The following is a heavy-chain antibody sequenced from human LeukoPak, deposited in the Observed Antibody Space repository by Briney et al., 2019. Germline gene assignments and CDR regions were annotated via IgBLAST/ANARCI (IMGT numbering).Heavy chain of an antibody. Sequence: GASLKICCKGSGYSFTSYWIGCVRPMPGKGLEWMGINYPGDSDTRYSPSFQGQVTISADKSICTAYLQWSSLKDSDTAMYYCARPRYSYGSSLIDYWGQGTLVTVSS. D-gene: IGHD5-18*01. CDR1: GYSFTSYW. J-gene: IGHJ4*02. CDR2: NYPGDSDT. V-gene: IGHV5-51*01. CDR3: ARPRYSYGSSLIDY.